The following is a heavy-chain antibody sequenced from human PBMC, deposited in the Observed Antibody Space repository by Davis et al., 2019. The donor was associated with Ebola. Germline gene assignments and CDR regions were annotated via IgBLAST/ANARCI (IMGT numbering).Heavy chain of an antibody. V-gene: IGHV3-21*01. J-gene: IGHJ6*02. Sequence: GGSLRLSCAASGFTFSGSAMNWVRQAPGKGLEWVSSISSSSSYIYYADSVKGRFTISRDNAKNSLYLQMNSLRAEDTAVYYCARGRIVGATTRGARYYYYGMDVWGQGTTVTVSS. CDR1: GFTFSGSA. CDR2: ISSSSSYI. CDR3: ARGRIVGATTRGARYYYYGMDV. D-gene: IGHD1-26*01.